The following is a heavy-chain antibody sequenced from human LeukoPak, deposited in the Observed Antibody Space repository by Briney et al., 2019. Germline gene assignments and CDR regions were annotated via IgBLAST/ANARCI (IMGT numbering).Heavy chain of an antibody. CDR3: ARANWGLYYFDY. V-gene: IGHV4-39*07. CDR1: GGSISSSSYY. Sequence: SETLFLTCTVSGGSISSSSYYWGWIRQPPGKGLEWTGTIYYSGYTYYNPSLKSRVTISLDTSKNQFSLNLNSVTAADTAVYYCARANWGLYYFDYWGQGTLVTVSS. D-gene: IGHD7-27*01. J-gene: IGHJ4*02. CDR2: IYYSGYT.